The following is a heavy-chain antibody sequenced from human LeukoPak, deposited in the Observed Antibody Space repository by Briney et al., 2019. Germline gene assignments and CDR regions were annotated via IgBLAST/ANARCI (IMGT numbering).Heavy chain of an antibody. V-gene: IGHV4-59*01. CDR1: GGSISSYY. Sequence: SETLSLTCTVPGGSISSYYWSWIRQPPGKGLEWIGYIYYSGSTNYNPSLKSRVTISVDTSKNQFSLKLSSVTAADTAVYYCARSLGGAFDIWGQGTMVTVSS. CDR2: IYYSGST. CDR3: ARSLGGAFDI. D-gene: IGHD2-15*01. J-gene: IGHJ3*02.